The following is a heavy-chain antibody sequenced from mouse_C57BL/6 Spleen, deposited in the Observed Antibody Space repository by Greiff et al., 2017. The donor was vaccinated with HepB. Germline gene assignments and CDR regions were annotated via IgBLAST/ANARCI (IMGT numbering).Heavy chain of an antibody. D-gene: IGHD2-4*01. Sequence: QVQLKQSGAELARPGASVKMSCKASGYTFTSYTMHWVKHRPGQGLEWIGYINPSSGYTKYNQKFKDKATLTADKSSSTAYMQLSSLTSEDSAVYYCARGDYDYDGYFDVWGTGTTVTVSS. CDR2: INPSSGYT. V-gene: IGHV1-4*01. J-gene: IGHJ1*03. CDR3: ARGDYDYDGYFDV. CDR1: GYTFTSYT.